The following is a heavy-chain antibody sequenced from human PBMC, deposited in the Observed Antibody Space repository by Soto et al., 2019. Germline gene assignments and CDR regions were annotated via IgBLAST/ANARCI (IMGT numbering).Heavy chain of an antibody. CDR3: ARAPPGRDGYNRFDF. CDR2: IYPGDSDT. V-gene: IGHV5-51*01. Sequence: GESLKISCKTSGYTFSDYWIAWVRQMPGKGLEWMGIIYPGDSDTRYSPSFPGQVTISADKSLSIAYLQWSSLKASDSAIYYCARAPPGRDGYNRFDFWGEGTLVTVSS. J-gene: IGHJ4*02. D-gene: IGHD5-12*01. CDR1: GYTFSDYW.